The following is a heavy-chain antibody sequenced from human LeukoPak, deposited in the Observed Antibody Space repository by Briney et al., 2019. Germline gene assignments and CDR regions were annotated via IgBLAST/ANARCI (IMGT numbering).Heavy chain of an antibody. J-gene: IGHJ4*02. V-gene: IGHV3-23*01. CDR3: AKDNYVPNC. D-gene: IGHD4-11*01. CDR1: GFTFSSYT. Sequence: GGSLRLSCATSGFTFSSYTMSWARQAPGNGLEWVSTISGSGDITYSADSVKGRFTISRDNSKNTLYLQMNSLRAEDTAVYYCAKDNYVPNCWGQGTLVTVS. CDR2: ISGSGDIT.